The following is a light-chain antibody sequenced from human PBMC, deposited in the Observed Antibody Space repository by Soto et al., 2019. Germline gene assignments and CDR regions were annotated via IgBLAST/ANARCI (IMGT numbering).Light chain of an antibody. CDR3: QQYNNWPPRGT. CDR1: QSVSIN. V-gene: IGKV3-15*01. J-gene: IGKJ1*01. CDR2: GAY. Sequence: EIVMTQSPATLSVSPGEKATLSCGASQSVSINLAWFQQKPGQAPRLVIYGAYTRATGSTARFSGSGSGTEFTLTISSLQSEDFAVYYCQQYNNWPPRGTFGQGTKVEIK.